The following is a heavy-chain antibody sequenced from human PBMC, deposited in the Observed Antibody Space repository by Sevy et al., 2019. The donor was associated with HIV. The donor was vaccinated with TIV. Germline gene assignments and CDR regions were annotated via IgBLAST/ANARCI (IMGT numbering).Heavy chain of an antibody. D-gene: IGHD3-16*01. J-gene: IGHJ4*02. CDR2: ISYDGSNK. Sequence: GGSLRLSCAASGFAFSSYAMHWVGQAPGKGLEWVAVISYDGSNKYYADSVKGRFTISRDNSKNTLYLQMNRLRAEDTAVYYCARVGGQAAPFDYWGQGTLVTVSS. CDR3: ARVGGQAAPFDY. CDR1: GFAFSSYA. V-gene: IGHV3-30-3*01.